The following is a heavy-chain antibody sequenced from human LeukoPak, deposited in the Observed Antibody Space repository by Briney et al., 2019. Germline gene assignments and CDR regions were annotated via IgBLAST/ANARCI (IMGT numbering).Heavy chain of an antibody. CDR3: AKGGRYSYGKHYFDY. CDR1: GSTFSSYA. V-gene: IGHV3-23*01. Sequence: GGSLRLSCAASGSTFSSYAMSWVRQAPGKGLEWASAISGSGGSTYYADSVKGRFTISRDNSKNTLYLQMNSLRAEDTAVYYCAKGGRYSYGKHYFDYWGQGTLVTVSS. CDR2: ISGSGGST. D-gene: IGHD5-18*01. J-gene: IGHJ4*02.